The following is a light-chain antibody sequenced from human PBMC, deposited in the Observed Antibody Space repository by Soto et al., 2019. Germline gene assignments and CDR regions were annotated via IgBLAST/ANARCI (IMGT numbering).Light chain of an antibody. CDR2: GAS. J-gene: IGKJ2*01. V-gene: IGKV3-20*01. CDR3: QQYGSSPSYT. Sequence: EIVWTQSPGTLSLSPGERATLSCRASQSVSSSYLAWYQQKPGQAPRVLIYGASSRATGIPDRFSGSGSGTDFTLTISRLEHEAFAVYYCQQYGSSPSYTFGQGTKLEIK. CDR1: QSVSSSY.